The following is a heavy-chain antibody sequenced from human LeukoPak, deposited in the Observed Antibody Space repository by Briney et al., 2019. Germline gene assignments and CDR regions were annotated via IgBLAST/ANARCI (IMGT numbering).Heavy chain of an antibody. J-gene: IGHJ4*02. D-gene: IGHD2-15*01. Sequence: EASVKVSCKASGYTFTNYAMNWVRQAPGQGLEWMGWISAYNGNTNYAQKLQGRVTMTTDTSTSTAYMELRSLRSDDTAVYYCARDGEDIVVVVAATRDFRPFDYWGQGTLVTVSS. CDR1: GYTFTNYA. V-gene: IGHV1-18*01. CDR3: ARDGEDIVVVVAATRDFRPFDY. CDR2: ISAYNGNT.